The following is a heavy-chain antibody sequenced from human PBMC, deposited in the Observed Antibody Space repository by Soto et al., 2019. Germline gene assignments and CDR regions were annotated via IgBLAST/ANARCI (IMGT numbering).Heavy chain of an antibody. Sequence: EVQLVESGGGLVRPWESLRLSCAASGFTFSSYTMTWVRQAPGKGLEWVSSISFSSTNIHYADSVKGRFIISRDNAKNSLYLQMNSLRVEDTAVYYCARGAGDLPYWGQGTLVTVSS. D-gene: IGHD7-27*01. CDR3: ARGAGDLPY. V-gene: IGHV3-21*01. CDR1: GFTFSSYT. CDR2: ISFSSTNI. J-gene: IGHJ4*02.